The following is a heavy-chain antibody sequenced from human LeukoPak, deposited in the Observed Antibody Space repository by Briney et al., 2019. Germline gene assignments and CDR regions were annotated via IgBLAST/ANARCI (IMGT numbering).Heavy chain of an antibody. CDR2: IIPIFGRA. CDR1: GGTFSSYA. CDR3: AVVIADAFDI. V-gene: IGHV1-69*05. J-gene: IGHJ3*02. Sequence: ASVKVSCKASGGTFSSYAISWVRQAPGQGLEWMGRIIPIFGRANYAQKFQGRVTITTDESTSTAYVELSSLRSEDTAVYYCAVVIADAFDIWGPGTMVTVSS. D-gene: IGHD3-22*01.